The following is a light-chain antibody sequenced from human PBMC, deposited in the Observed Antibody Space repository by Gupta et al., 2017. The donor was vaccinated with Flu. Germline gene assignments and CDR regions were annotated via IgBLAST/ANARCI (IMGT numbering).Light chain of an antibody. J-gene: IGLJ3*02. V-gene: IGLV1-44*01. CDR1: RSNIGSNT. CDR2: SNN. CDR3: VAWDGSRADPV. Sequence: RVTIACSGSRSNIGSNTANWYQRLPGAAPNLLIYSNNQRPSGVPDRFTGSKSGTSASLAISGLQSEDEADYYCVAWDGSRADPVFGGGTKLTVL.